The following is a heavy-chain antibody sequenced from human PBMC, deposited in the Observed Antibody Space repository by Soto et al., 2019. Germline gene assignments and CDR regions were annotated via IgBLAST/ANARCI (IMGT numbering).Heavy chain of an antibody. V-gene: IGHV1-69*12. CDR1: VGTFGNTP. CDR2: FVTLFGTA. CDR3: ARDGDPGYSFWSGPLGGGRFDP. J-gene: IGHJ5*02. D-gene: IGHD3-3*01. Sequence: QVQLVQSGAEVKEPGSSVNVSCKTSVGTFGNTPVTWVRPVPGQGLEWIGGFVTLFGTANYAQKFRGRVMITADESTSTAYMDLSSLRSDDTAIYYCARDGDPGYSFWSGPLGGGRFDPWGQGTLVTVSS.